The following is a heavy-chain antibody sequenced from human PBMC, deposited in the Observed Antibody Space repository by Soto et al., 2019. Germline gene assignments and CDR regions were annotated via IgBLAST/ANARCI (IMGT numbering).Heavy chain of an antibody. Sequence: PGLSLRLSCAASVFTFSLYTMIWVLQTPGKGLEWVSGIYGSASKTFYADSVKGRFTISRDQSRNTLYLQMNSLRAEDTAVYYCAKDRDPDGVWDIEFWGQGTRVTVSS. D-gene: IGHD3-16*01. CDR1: VFTFSLYT. CDR2: IYGSASKT. CDR3: AKDRDPDGVWDIEF. V-gene: IGHV3-23*01. J-gene: IGHJ4*02.